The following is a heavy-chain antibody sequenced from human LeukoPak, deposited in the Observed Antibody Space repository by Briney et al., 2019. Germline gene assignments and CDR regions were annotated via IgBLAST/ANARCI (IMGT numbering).Heavy chain of an antibody. CDR3: AREGGATEFDY. CDR1: GGTFSSYA. V-gene: IGHV1-69*05. J-gene: IGHJ4*02. CDR2: IIPIFGTA. D-gene: IGHD1-26*01. Sequence: GASVKVSCKASGGTFSSYAISWARQAPGQGLEWMGRIIPIFGTANYAQKFQGRVTITTDESTSTAYMELSSLRSEDTAVYYCAREGGATEFDYWGQGTLVTVSS.